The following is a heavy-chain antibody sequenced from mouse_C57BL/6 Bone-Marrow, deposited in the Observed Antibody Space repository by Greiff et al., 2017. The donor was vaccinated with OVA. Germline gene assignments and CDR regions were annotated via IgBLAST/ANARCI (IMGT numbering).Heavy chain of an antibody. Sequence: EVQVVESGAELVRPGASVKLSCTASGFNIKDDYMHWVKQRPEQGLEWIGWIDPENGDTEYASKFQGKATITADTSSNTAYLQLSSLTSEDTAVYYCTTGTTVVAPDYWGQGTTLTVSS. CDR3: TTGTTVVAPDY. D-gene: IGHD1-1*01. V-gene: IGHV14-4*01. CDR2: IDPENGDT. J-gene: IGHJ2*01. CDR1: GFNIKDDY.